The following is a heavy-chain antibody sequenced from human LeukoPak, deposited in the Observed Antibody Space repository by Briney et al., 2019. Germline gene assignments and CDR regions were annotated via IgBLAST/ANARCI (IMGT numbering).Heavy chain of an antibody. CDR3: ACQLILGAPLDY. CDR2: ISGGGENT. CDR1: GFTFSTSA. J-gene: IGHJ4*02. Sequence: PGGSLRLSCAASGFTFSTSAMNWVRQAPGKGLEWVSAISGGGENTHYADSVKGRFTISRDNSKNMLYIQMNNLRAEDTAIYYCACQLILGAPLDYWGQGTLVTVSS. D-gene: IGHD2-15*01. V-gene: IGHV3-23*01.